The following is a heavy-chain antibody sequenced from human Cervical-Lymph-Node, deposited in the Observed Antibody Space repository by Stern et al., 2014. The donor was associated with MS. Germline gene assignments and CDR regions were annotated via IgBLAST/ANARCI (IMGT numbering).Heavy chain of an antibody. CDR2: INPNSDDT. CDR3: AIANYGETDY. D-gene: IGHD4-17*01. CDR1: GYTFNAYY. J-gene: IGHJ4*02. Sequence: QVQLEESGAEVRKPGASVKVSCKASGYTFNAYYIHWVRQAPGQGLEWMGRINPNSDDTDYAQKFQGRVTMTRDSSISTAYMEVSTLGSDDTAVYYCAIANYGETDYWGQGTLVTVSS. V-gene: IGHV1-2*06.